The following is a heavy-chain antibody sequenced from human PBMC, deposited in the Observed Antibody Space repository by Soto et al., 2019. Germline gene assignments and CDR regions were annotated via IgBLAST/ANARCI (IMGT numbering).Heavy chain of an antibody. V-gene: IGHV3-72*01. CDR1: GFTFSDHY. CDR2: TRNKVNSYTT. D-gene: IGHD6-13*01. Sequence: EVQLVESGGGLVQPGGSLRLSCAASGFTFSDHYMDWVRQAPGKGLEWVGRTRNKVNSYTTEYAAPVKGRFAISRDDSKNSLYLQMNGLKTEDTAVYYCTRARSSSWGLDASDIWGQGTMVTVSS. CDR3: TRARSSSWGLDASDI. J-gene: IGHJ3*02.